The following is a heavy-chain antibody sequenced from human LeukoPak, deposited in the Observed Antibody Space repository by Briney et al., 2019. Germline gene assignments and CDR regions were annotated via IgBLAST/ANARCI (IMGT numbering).Heavy chain of an antibody. J-gene: IGHJ4*02. V-gene: IGHV3-23*01. CDR1: GFRFSSHW. CDR2: ISGSGGST. Sequence: GGSLRLSCAASGFRFSSHWMSWVRQSPGKGLEWVSAISGSGGSTYYADSVKGRFTISRDNSKNTLYLQMNSLRAEDTAVYYCAKRMSNYYDSSGYYLTFDYWGQGTLVTVSS. CDR3: AKRMSNYYDSSGYYLTFDY. D-gene: IGHD3-22*01.